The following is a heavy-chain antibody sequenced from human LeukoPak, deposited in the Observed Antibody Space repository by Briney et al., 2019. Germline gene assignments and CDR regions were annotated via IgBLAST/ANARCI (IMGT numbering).Heavy chain of an antibody. D-gene: IGHD7-27*01. V-gene: IGHV4-59*01. CDR3: AGTGLFFDY. CDR2: MYYSGGT. Sequence: SETLSLTCRVSGASISGYYWSWIRQPPGKGLEWIGHMYYSGGTTYNPSLKSRVSISLDTSKKHFSLKLSSVTAADTAVYYCAGTGLFFDYWGPGTLVAVSS. CDR1: GASISGYY. J-gene: IGHJ4*02.